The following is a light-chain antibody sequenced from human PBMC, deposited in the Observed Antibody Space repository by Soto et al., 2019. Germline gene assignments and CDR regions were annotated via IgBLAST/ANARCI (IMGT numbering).Light chain of an antibody. Sequence: EIVLTQSPATLSLSPGERATLSCRASQSVSSYLAWYQQKPGQAPRLLIYDASNRATGIPARFSGSGSGTYFTRTISSLETEDFAVYYCQQRSNWPPYTFGQGTKLEIK. J-gene: IGKJ2*01. CDR2: DAS. V-gene: IGKV3-11*01. CDR3: QQRSNWPPYT. CDR1: QSVSSY.